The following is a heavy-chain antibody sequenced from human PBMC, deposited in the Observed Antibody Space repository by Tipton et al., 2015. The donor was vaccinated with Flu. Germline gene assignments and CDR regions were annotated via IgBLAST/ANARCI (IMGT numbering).Heavy chain of an antibody. Sequence: SLRLSCAASGFTFSSYAMSWVRQAPGKGLEWVSSISGSGGSTYYADSVKGRFTIARDNSKNTLYLQMNSLRVEDTAVYSCAKGMRWFGAFDIWGQGTMVTVSS. CDR1: GFTFSSYA. CDR3: AKGMRWFGAFDI. D-gene: IGHD4-23*01. V-gene: IGHV3-23*01. J-gene: IGHJ3*02. CDR2: ISGSGGST.